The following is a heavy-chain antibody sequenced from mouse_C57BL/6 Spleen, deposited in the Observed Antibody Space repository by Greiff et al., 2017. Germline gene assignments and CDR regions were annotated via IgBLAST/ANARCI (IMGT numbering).Heavy chain of an antibody. CDR2: IRSKSNNYAT. D-gene: IGHD2-1*01. V-gene: IGHV10-1*01. CDR3: VRHHGNYGLAY. Sequence: EVQVVESGGGLVQPKGSLKLSCAASGFSFNTYAMNWVRQAPGKGLEWVARIRSKSNNYATYYADSVKDRFTISRDDSESMLYLQMNNLKTEDTAMYYCVRHHGNYGLAYWGQGTLVTVSA. CDR1: GFSFNTYA. J-gene: IGHJ3*01.